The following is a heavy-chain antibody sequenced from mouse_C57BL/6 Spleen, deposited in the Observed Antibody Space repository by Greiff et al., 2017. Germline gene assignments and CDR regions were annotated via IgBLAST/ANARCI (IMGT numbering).Heavy chain of an antibody. D-gene: IGHD1-1*01. V-gene: IGHV2-6*01. J-gene: IGHJ4*01. CDR2: IWGVGST. CDR1: GFSLTSYG. CDR3: ARGGSSPYYAMDY. Sequence: QVQLKESGPGLVAPSQSLSITCTVSGFSLTSYGVDWVRQSPGKGLEWLGVIWGVGSTNYNSALKSRLSISKDNSKTQVFLKMNSLQTDDTAMYYCARGGSSPYYAMDYWGQGTSVTVSS.